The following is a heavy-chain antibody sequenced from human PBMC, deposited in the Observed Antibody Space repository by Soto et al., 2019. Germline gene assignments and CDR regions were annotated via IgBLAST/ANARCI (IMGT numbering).Heavy chain of an antibody. CDR2: IYYSGST. V-gene: IGHV4-59*01. J-gene: IGHJ4*02. D-gene: IGHD3-9*01. Sequence: SETLSLTCTVSGGSISSYYWSWIRQPPGKGLEWIGYIYYSGSTNYNPSLKSRVTISVDTSKNQFSLKLSSVTAADTVVYYCARVYYDILTGYQNRPSHYFDYWGQGTLVTVSS. CDR3: ARVYYDILTGYQNRPSHYFDY. CDR1: GGSISSYY.